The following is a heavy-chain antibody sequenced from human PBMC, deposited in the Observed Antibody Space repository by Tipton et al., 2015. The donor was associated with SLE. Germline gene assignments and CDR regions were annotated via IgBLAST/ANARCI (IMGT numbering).Heavy chain of an antibody. J-gene: IGHJ5*01. CDR1: GYSISSGFY. CDR2: TCHTGST. V-gene: IGHV4-38-2*02. D-gene: IGHD2-2*01. CDR3: ARGPASVDS. Sequence: TLSLTCTVSGYSISSGFYWGWIRQPPTKGLEWLGTTCHTGSTYYSPSLESRVTISVDTSKNQFSLKLSSVTAADTAVYYCARGPASVDSWGQGTLVTVSS.